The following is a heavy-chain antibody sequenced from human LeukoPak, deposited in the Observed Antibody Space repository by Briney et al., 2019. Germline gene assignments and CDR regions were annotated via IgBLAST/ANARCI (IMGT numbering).Heavy chain of an antibody. D-gene: IGHD6-13*01. CDR1: GFTFSSYG. J-gene: IGHJ4*02. V-gene: IGHV3-33*01. Sequence: GGSLTLSCAPSGFTFSSYGMHWLRQAPGKGREWVAVIWYDGSNKYYADSVKGRFTISRDNSKNTLYLQMNSLRAEDTAVYYCARDQLAAAAPVSIDYWGQGTLVTVSS. CDR3: ARDQLAAAAPVSIDY. CDR2: IWYDGSNK.